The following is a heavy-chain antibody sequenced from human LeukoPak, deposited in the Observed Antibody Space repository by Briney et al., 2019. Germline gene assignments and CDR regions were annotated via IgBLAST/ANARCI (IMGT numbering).Heavy chain of an antibody. V-gene: IGHV1-46*01. CDR3: ARELDTYYYDSSGYRLGY. D-gene: IGHD3-22*01. Sequence: ASVKVSCKASGYTFTSYYMHWVRQAPGQGLEWMGIINPSGGSTSYAQKFQGRVTMTRDTSTSTVYMELSSLRSEDTAVYYCARELDTYYYDSSGYRLGYWGRGTLVTVSS. J-gene: IGHJ4*02. CDR2: INPSGGST. CDR1: GYTFTSYY.